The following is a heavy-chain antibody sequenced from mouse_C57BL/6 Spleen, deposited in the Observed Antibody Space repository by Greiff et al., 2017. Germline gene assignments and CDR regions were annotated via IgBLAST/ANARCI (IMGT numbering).Heavy chain of an antibody. CDR3: ARGYYGSGHYFDY. CDR1: GYSFTGYY. V-gene: IGHV1-43*01. J-gene: IGHJ2*01. Sequence: VHLQQSGPELVKPGASVKISCKASGYSFTGYYMHWVKQSSEKSLEWIGEINPSTGGTSYNEKFKGKATLTVDKSSSTAYMALQSLTSEASAFYYCARGYYGSGHYFDYWGQGTTLTVSS. CDR2: INPSTGGT. D-gene: IGHD1-1*01.